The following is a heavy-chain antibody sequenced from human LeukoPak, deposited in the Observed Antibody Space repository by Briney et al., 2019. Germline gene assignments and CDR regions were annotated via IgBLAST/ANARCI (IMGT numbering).Heavy chain of an antibody. J-gene: IGHJ4*02. V-gene: IGHV4-38-2*02. D-gene: IGHD3-10*01. CDR1: GYSISSSYY. Sequence: SETLSLTCTVSGYSISSSYYWGWIRQPPGKGLEWIGSIYYSGSTYYNPSLKSRVTISVDTSKNQFSLKLSSVTAADTAVYYCARGVVFSAIDYWGQGTLVTVSS. CDR3: ARGVVFSAIDY. CDR2: IYYSGST.